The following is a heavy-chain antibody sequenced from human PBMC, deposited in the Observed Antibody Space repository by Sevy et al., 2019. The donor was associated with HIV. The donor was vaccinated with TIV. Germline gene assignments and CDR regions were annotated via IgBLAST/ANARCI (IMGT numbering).Heavy chain of an antibody. D-gene: IGHD5-12*01. CDR2: LSRHSGTI. J-gene: IGHJ4*02. Sequence: GGSLRLSCAASGFTFDDYAMHWLRQAPGKGLEWVSCLSRHSGTIGYADSVKGRFTISRDNARNSLYLQMNSLRAEDTASYYCVKDKVDGDSGYGLFDFWGQRTLVTVSS. V-gene: IGHV3-9*01. CDR3: VKDKVDGDSGYGLFDF. CDR1: GFTFDDYA.